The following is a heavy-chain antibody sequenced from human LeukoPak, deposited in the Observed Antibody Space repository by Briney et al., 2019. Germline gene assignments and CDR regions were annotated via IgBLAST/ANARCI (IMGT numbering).Heavy chain of an antibody. V-gene: IGHV4-39*01. Sequence: PSETLSLTCTVSGGSISSSSYYWGRIRQPPGKGLEWIGSIYYSGSTYYNPSLKSRVTISVDTSKNQFSLKLSSVTAADTAVYYCAGSYYDFWSGYPLWFDPWGQGTLVTVSS. CDR1: GGSISSSSYY. CDR2: IYYSGST. J-gene: IGHJ5*02. CDR3: AGSYYDFWSGYPLWFDP. D-gene: IGHD3-3*01.